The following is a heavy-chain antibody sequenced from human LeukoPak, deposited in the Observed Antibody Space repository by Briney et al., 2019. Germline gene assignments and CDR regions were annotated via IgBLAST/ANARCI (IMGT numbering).Heavy chain of an antibody. CDR3: ARNPYYDYVWGSYRTNWFDP. J-gene: IGHJ5*02. V-gene: IGHV4-4*07. D-gene: IGHD3-16*02. CDR1: GGSISSYY. CDR2: IYTSGST. Sequence: KPSETLSLTCTVSGGSISSYYWSWIRQPAGKGLEWIGRIYTSGSTNYNPSLKSRVTMSVDTSKNQFSLQLSSVTAADTAVYYCARNPYYDYVWGSYRTNWFDPWGQGTLVTVSS.